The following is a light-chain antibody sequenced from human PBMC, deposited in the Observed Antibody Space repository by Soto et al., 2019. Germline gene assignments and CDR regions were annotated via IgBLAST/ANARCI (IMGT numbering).Light chain of an antibody. CDR2: DAS. J-gene: IGKJ5*01. CDR1: QNINNY. Sequence: DIQMTQSPSSLSASVGDRVTITCQASQNINNYLNWYQQKPGRAPKLLHYDASNLEAGVPSRFRGSGSGTDFTFTISRLQPEDIATYYCQQYENLPTFGQGTRLEIK. V-gene: IGKV1-33*01. CDR3: QQYENLPT.